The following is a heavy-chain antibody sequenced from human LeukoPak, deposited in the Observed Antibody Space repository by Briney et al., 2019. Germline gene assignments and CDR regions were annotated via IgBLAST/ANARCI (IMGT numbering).Heavy chain of an antibody. CDR1: GYTLTELS. CDR2: FDPEDGET. CDR3: ATGYGGIAAAGFFDY. D-gene: IGHD6-13*01. Sequence: ASVKVSXKVSGYTLTELSMHWVRQAPGKGLEWMGGFDPEDGETIYAQKFQGRVTMTEDTSTDTAYMELSSLRSEDTAVYYCATGYGGIAAAGFFDYWGQGTLVTVSS. V-gene: IGHV1-24*01. J-gene: IGHJ4*02.